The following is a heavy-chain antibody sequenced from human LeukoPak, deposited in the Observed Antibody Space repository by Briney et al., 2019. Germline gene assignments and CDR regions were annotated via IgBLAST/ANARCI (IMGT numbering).Heavy chain of an antibody. V-gene: IGHV4-4*02. Sequence: SGTLSLTCAVSGGSISSSNWWSWIRQPPGKGLEWIGEINHSGSPNYNPSLKSRVTISVDTSKNQVSLKLNSVTAADTAVYYCARGPDSGSYYAWFDPWGQGTLVTVSS. J-gene: IGHJ5*02. CDR2: INHSGSP. CDR1: GGSISSSNW. CDR3: ARGPDSGSYYAWFDP. D-gene: IGHD3-10*01.